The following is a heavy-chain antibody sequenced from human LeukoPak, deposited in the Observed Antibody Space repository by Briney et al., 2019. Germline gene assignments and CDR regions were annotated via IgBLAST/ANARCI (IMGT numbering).Heavy chain of an antibody. CDR2: ISYDGSNK. CDR3: ARSLPEYYYDSSGYYAVGYYYGMDV. J-gene: IGHJ6*02. V-gene: IGHV3-30*03. CDR1: GFTFSSYG. D-gene: IGHD3-22*01. Sequence: GGALRLSCGASGFTFSSYGMHWVRQAPGKGLEWVAVISYDGSNKYYADSVKGRFTISRDNSKNTLYLQMNSLRAEDTAVYYCARSLPEYYYDSSGYYAVGYYYGMDVWGQGTTVTVSS.